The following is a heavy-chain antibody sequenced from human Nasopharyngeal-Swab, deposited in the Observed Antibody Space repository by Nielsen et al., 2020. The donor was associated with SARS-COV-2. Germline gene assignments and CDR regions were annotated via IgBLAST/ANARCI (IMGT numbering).Heavy chain of an antibody. CDR2: IYYSGST. V-gene: IGHV4-61*05. D-gene: IGHD6-19*01. CDR3: ARHLAVAGDFDY. J-gene: IGHJ4*02. Sequence: SETLSLTCTVSGGSISGSNYYWSWIRQPPGKGLEWIGYIYYSGSTNYNPSLKSRVTISVDTSKNQFSLKLSSVTAADTAVYYCARHLAVAGDFDYWGQGTLVTVSS. CDR1: GGSISGSNYY.